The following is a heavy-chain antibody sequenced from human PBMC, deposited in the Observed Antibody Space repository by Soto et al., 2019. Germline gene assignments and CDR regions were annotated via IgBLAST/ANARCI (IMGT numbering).Heavy chain of an antibody. V-gene: IGHV1-8*01. CDR1: GYTFTSHD. CDR2: MNPNSGHT. CDR3: ASDMSTT. D-gene: IGHD2-2*01. J-gene: IGHJ5*02. Sequence: QVQLVQSGAEVKKPGASVKVSCKASGYTFTSHDINWMRQATGQGLEWMGWMNPNSGHTNYAQKFRGRVTMTRDTSISTAYMELTSLRSEDTAIYYCASDMSTTWGQGTLVTVSS.